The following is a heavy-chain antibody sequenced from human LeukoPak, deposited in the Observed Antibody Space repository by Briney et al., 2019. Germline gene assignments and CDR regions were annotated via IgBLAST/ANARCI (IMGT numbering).Heavy chain of an antibody. CDR1: GYTFTSYG. D-gene: IGHD1-26*01. J-gene: IGHJ6*02. CDR2: ISAYNGNT. CDR3: ARDLATTKPRYYYYGMDV. V-gene: IGHV1-18*01. Sequence: GASVTVSCKASGYTFTSYGISWVRQAPGQGLEWMGWISAYNGNTNYAQKLQGRVTMTTDTSTSTAYMELRSLRSDDTAVYYCARDLATTKPRYYYYGMDVWGQGTTVTVSS.